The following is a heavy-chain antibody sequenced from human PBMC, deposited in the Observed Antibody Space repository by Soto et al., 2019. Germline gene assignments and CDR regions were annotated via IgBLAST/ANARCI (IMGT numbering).Heavy chain of an antibody. CDR1: GGSISSAGSY. D-gene: IGHD4-17*01. Sequence: QVQLQESGPGLVKPSQTLSLTGTVSGGSISSAGSYWSWIRQHPGKGLEWIAYLYYSGSTYSNPSLKIRVTIAGDTGKNECSLKLRSGTSADTAVYYCAGGGADYYYYLDVWGKGTTVTVSS. CDR3: AGGGADYYYYLDV. V-gene: IGHV4-31*03. J-gene: IGHJ6*03. CDR2: LYYSGST.